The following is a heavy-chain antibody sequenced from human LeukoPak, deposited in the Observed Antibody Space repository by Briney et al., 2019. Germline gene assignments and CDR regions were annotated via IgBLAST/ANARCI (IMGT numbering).Heavy chain of an antibody. D-gene: IGHD3-22*01. CDR1: GFTVSSNY. CDR3: ASLRYYYDSSGHLGVDY. Sequence: PGGSLRLSCAASGFTVSSNYMSWVRQAPGKGLEWVALISFDGSNQYYADSVKGRFTISRDNSKNTLYLQMNSLRAEDTAVYYCASLRYYYDSSGHLGVDYWGQGTLVTVSS. CDR2: ISFDGSNQ. J-gene: IGHJ4*02. V-gene: IGHV3-30*03.